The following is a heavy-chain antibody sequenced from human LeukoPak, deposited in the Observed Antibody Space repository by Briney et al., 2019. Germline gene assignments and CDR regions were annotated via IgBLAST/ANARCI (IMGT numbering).Heavy chain of an antibody. CDR1: GGSISSYY. D-gene: IGHD2-2*01. J-gene: IGHJ3*02. CDR3: ARTPCSSTSYPLKNAFDI. Sequence: PSETLSLTCTVSGGSISSYYWSWIRQPAGKGLEWIGRIYTSGSTNYNPSLKSRVTMSVDTSKNQFSLKLSSVTAADTAVYYCARTPCSSTSYPLKNAFDIWGQGTMVTVSS. CDR2: IYTSGST. V-gene: IGHV4-4*07.